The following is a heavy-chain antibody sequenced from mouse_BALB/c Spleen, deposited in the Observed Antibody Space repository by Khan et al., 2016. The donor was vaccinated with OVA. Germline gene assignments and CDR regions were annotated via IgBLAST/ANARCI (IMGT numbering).Heavy chain of an antibody. CDR1: GYIFTSYW. Sequence: VQLQQSGAELVRPGASVKLSCKTSGYIFTSYWIHWVKQRSGQGLEWIARIYPGTDNTYYTEKVKDRATLTADKSSSTAYMQLSSLKSEDSAVYVCAREEALYYFDYWGQGTTLTVSS. V-gene: IGHV1S132*01. D-gene: IGHD3-2*02. CDR3: AREEALYYFDY. J-gene: IGHJ2*01. CDR2: IYPGTDNT.